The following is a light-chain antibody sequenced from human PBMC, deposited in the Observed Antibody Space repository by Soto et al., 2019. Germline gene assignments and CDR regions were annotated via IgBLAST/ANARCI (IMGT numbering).Light chain of an antibody. J-gene: IGKJ2*01. CDR3: QQYNSYPYT. V-gene: IGKV1-5*03. Sequence: TLSASVGDRVTITCRASQSISSWLAWYQQKPGKAPKLLIYKASSLESGAPSRISGSGSGTEFTLTISSLQPDDFATYYCQQYNSYPYTFGQGTKLEIK. CDR2: KAS. CDR1: QSISSW.